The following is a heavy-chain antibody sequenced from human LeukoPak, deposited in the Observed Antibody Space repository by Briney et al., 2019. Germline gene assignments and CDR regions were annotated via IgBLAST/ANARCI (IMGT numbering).Heavy chain of an antibody. CDR2: IIPILGIA. V-gene: IGHV1-69*04. J-gene: IGHJ4*02. D-gene: IGHD2-2*01. Sequence: SAKVSCKASGGTLSSYAISWVRQAPGQGLEWMGRIIPILGIANYAQKFQGRVTITADKSTSTAYMELSSLRSEDTAVYYCARDIYCSSTSCYQDWGQGTLVTVSS. CDR1: GGTLSSYA. CDR3: ARDIYCSSTSCYQD.